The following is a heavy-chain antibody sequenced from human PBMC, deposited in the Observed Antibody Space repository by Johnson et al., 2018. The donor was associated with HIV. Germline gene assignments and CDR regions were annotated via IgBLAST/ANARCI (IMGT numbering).Heavy chain of an antibody. CDR1: GFTFDDYA. J-gene: IGHJ3*01. CDR2: INWNGGST. Sequence: EQLVESGGGVVRPGGSLRVSCEASGFTFDDYAMSWVRQPPGKGLEWVSGINWNGGSTGYADSVKGRFTISRDNAKNSLYLQMNSLRAEDTALYYCALERGGDSAFDFWGQGTMVTVSS. V-gene: IGHV3-20*04. CDR3: ALERGGDSAFDF. D-gene: IGHD3-16*01.